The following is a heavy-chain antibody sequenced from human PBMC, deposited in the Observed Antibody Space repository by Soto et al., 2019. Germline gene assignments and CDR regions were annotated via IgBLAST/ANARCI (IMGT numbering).Heavy chain of an antibody. V-gene: IGHV3-11*01. CDR2: MSSSGSTI. D-gene: IGHD3-22*01. CDR1: VFPFSYYY. J-gene: IGHJ6*02. Sequence: GSRILSCAASVFPFSYYYMGWIRPAPVKGLEWVSYMSSSGSTIYYADSVKGRFTISRDNAKNSLYLQMNSLRAEDTAVYYCARDQRSYYDSSGYYRPYYYYYGMDVWGQGNTVTVSS. CDR3: ARDQRSYYDSSGYYRPYYYYYGMDV.